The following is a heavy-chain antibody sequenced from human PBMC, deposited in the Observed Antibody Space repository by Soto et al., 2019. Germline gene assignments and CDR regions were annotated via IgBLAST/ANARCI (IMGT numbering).Heavy chain of an antibody. D-gene: IGHD1-1*01. CDR2: IYWDDDK. J-gene: IGHJ4*02. V-gene: IGHV2-5*02. CDR3: AHRRDWNAIGGFDY. CDR1: GFSLSTSGVG. Sequence: QITLKESGPTLVKPTQTLTLTCTFSGFSLSTSGVGVGWIRQPPGKALEWLALIYWDDDKRYSPSLKTRLTITKDTSKNPVVLTMTNMDPVDTATYYGAHRRDWNAIGGFDYWGQGTLVTVSS.